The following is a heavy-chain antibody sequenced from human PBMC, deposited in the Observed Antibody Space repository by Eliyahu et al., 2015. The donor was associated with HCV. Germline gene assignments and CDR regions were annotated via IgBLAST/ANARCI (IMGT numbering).Heavy chain of an antibody. V-gene: IGHV3-23*01. Sequence: EVQLLESGGGLVQPGGSLPLSCAASGFAFSSYAINWVRQAPGKGLEWVSAISGSGGTTYYTDSMKGRITISRDNSKNTLYLQMSSLRAEDTATYYCAKVGEPYSYYDYWGQGTLVTVSS. J-gene: IGHJ4*02. CDR1: GFAFSSYA. D-gene: IGHD4-11*01. CDR3: AKVGEPYSYYDY. CDR2: ISGSGGTT.